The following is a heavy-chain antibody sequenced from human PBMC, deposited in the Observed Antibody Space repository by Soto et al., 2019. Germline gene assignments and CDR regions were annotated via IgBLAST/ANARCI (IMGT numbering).Heavy chain of an antibody. CDR1: GYTLTELS. J-gene: IGHJ4*02. CDR2: FDPEDGET. V-gene: IGHV1-24*01. CDR3: ATGPPWDDAGGSYIFY. Sequence: ASVKVSCKVSGYTLTELSMHWVRQAPGKGLEWMGGFDPEDGETIYAPKFQGRVTMTEDTITDTAYMELSSLRSEDTAVYYCATGPPWDDAGGSYIFYWGQGTLVTVSS. D-gene: IGHD1-26*01.